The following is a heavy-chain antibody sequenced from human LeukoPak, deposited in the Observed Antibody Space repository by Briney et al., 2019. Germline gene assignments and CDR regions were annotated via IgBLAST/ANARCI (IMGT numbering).Heavy chain of an antibody. J-gene: IGHJ4*02. CDR2: ISSSSSYI. CDR1: GFTFSSYS. V-gene: IGHV3-21*01. CDR3: ARGRGTTVTFSDY. D-gene: IGHD4-17*01. Sequence: GVSLRLSCAASGFTFSSYSMNWVRQAPGKGLEWVSSISSSSSYIYYADSVKGRFTISRDNARNSLYLQMNSLRAEDTAVYYCARGRGTTVTFSDYWGQGTLVTVSS.